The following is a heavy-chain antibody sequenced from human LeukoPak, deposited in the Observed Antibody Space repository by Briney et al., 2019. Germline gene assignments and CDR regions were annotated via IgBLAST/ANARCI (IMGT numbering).Heavy chain of an antibody. CDR1: GFTVSSNY. V-gene: IGHV3-53*01. J-gene: IGHJ6*02. Sequence: GGSLRLSCAASGFTVSSNYMSWVRQAPGKGLEWVSVIYSGGSTNYADSVKGRFTISRDSSKNTLYLQMNSLRAEDTAVYYCARDLGGRMGLSAVWGQGTTVTVSS. D-gene: IGHD5-24*01. CDR3: ARDLGGRMGLSAV. CDR2: IYSGGST.